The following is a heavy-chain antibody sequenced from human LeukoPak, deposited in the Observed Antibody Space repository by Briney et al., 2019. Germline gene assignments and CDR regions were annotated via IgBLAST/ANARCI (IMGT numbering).Heavy chain of an antibody. CDR2: INPNSGGT. J-gene: IGHJ4*02. D-gene: IGHD3-3*01. CDR3: ATAPSLGYYDPDYFDY. Sequence: GASVKVSCKASGYTFTGYYMHWVRQAPGQGLEWMGWINPNSGGTNYAQKFQGRVTMTRDTSISTAYMELSRLRSDDTAVYYCATAPSLGYYDPDYFDYWGQGTLVTVSS. V-gene: IGHV1-2*02. CDR1: GYTFTGYY.